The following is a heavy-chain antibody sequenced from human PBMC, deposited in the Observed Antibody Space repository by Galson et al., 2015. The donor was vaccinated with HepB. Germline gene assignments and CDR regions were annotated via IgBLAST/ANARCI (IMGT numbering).Heavy chain of an antibody. CDR2: ISHDGPID. V-gene: IGHV3-30-3*01. CDR1: GFTFSSYT. D-gene: IGHD6-13*01. J-gene: IGHJ4*02. CDR3: AREDDALGTLFDY. Sequence: SLRPSCAASGFTFSSYTMHWVRQAPGKGLVWPLVISHDGPIDYYADSVKGRFTISRDNSKNTLYMEMNSLRPEDTAVYYCAREDDALGTLFDYWGQGTLVTVSS.